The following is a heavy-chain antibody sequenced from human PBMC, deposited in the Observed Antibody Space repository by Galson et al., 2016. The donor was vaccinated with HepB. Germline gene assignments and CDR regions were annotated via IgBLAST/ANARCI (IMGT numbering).Heavy chain of an antibody. V-gene: IGHV2-5*02. Sequence: PALVKPTQTLTLTCTFSGFSLSTSGVGVGWIRQPPGKALEWLAIIYWDDDKRYSPPLENRLTITKDTPKNQVVLTVPDRDPVVTATYYCAHRTVTAVTSPFNFWGQGALVTVSS. D-gene: IGHD4-17*01. J-gene: IGHJ4*02. CDR2: IYWDDDK. CDR3: AHRTVTAVTSPFNF. CDR1: GFSLSTSGVG.